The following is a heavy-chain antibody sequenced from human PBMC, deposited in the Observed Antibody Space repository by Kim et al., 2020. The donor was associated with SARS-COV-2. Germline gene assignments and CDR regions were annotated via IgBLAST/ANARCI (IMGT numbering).Heavy chain of an antibody. V-gene: IGHV4-59*01. CDR1: GGSISSYY. CDR2: IYYSGST. J-gene: IGHJ3*02. D-gene: IGHD2-21*02. Sequence: SETLSLTCTVSGGSISSYYWSWIRQPPGKGLEWIGYIYYSGSTNYNPSLKSRVTISVDTSKNQFSLKLSSVTAADTAVYYCARGGEALVVVTEEGAFDIWGQGTMVTVSS. CDR3: ARGGEALVVVTEEGAFDI.